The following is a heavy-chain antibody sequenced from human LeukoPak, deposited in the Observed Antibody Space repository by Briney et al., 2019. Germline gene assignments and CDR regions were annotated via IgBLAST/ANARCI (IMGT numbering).Heavy chain of an antibody. V-gene: IGHV3-7*03. CDR3: ARAGVLWFGESKFDY. CDR1: GFTFSSYW. Sequence: GGSLRLSCAASGFTFSSYWMSWVRQAPGKGREWVANIKEDGSEKYYVDSVKGRFTIPRDNAKNPLYLQMSSLRAEDTAVYYCARAGVLWFGESKFDYWGQGTQVTVSS. D-gene: IGHD3-10*01. CDR2: IKEDGSEK. J-gene: IGHJ4*02.